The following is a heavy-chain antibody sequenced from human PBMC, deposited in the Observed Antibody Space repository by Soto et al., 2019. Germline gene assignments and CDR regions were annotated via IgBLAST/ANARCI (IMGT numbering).Heavy chain of an antibody. D-gene: IGHD6-19*01. CDR2: INAGNGNT. V-gene: IGHV1-3*05. Sequence: QVQLVQSGAEEKKPGASVKVSCKASGYTFTNYAMHWVRQAPGQRLEWMGWINAGNGNTKYSQKFQGRVTITRDTSASTAYMELSSLRSEDTAVYYCARVSGCYLPDYWGQGTRVTVSS. CDR3: ARVSGCYLPDY. CDR1: GYTFTNYA. J-gene: IGHJ4*02.